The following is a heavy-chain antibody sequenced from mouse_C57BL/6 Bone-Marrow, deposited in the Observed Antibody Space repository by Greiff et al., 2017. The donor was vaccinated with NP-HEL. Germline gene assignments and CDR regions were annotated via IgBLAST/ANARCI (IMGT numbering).Heavy chain of an antibody. J-gene: IGHJ4*01. CDR2: IHPNSGST. D-gene: IGHD1-1*01. Sequence: QVQLQQPGAELVKPGASVKLSCKASGYTFTSYWMHWVKQRPGQGLEWIGMIHPNSGSTNYNEKFKSKATLTVDKSSSTAYMQLSSLTSEDSAVYYCASDLIYYDGSDAMDYWGQGTSVTVSS. V-gene: IGHV1-64*01. CDR1: GYTFTSYW. CDR3: ASDLIYYDGSDAMDY.